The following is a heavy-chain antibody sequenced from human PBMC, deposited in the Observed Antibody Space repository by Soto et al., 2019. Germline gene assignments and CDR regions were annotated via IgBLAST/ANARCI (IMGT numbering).Heavy chain of an antibody. D-gene: IGHD5-18*01. CDR2: IKQDGTEK. V-gene: IGHV3-7*01. CDR3: ARGDTPMITGMDSFDI. Sequence: GGSLRLSCAASGFSFSDYGVHWVRQAPGEGLEWVANIKQDGTEKNYVGSVKGRFTISRDNAKNSLYLQMDSLRAEDTAVYFCARGDTPMITGMDSFDIWGQGTLVTVSS. J-gene: IGHJ3*02. CDR1: GFSFSDYG.